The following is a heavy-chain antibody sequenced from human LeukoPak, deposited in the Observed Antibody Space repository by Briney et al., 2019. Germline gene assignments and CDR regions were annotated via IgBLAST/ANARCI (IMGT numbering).Heavy chain of an antibody. Sequence: GGSLRLSCAASGFTFSGSAMHWVRQASGKGLEWVGRIRSKANSYATAYAASVKGRFTISRDDSKNTAYLQMNSLKTEDTAVYYCTREENYYDSSGYYYVHAFDIWGQGTMVTVSS. J-gene: IGHJ3*02. CDR3: TREENYYDSSGYYYVHAFDI. CDR1: GFTFSGSA. CDR2: IRSKANSYAT. D-gene: IGHD3-22*01. V-gene: IGHV3-73*01.